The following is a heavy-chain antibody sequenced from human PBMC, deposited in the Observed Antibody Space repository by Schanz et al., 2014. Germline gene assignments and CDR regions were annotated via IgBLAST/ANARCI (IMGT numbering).Heavy chain of an antibody. D-gene: IGHD1-26*01. J-gene: IGHJ2*01. CDR1: GFIFSNYG. V-gene: IGHV3-48*04. CDR3: ARNRGSGGQNWYFDL. Sequence: ERLVESGGGVVQPGRSLRLSCAASGFIFSNYGMHWVRQAPGGGLEWVSYISSSSSTRYYADSVKGRFTISRDNTKNSLFLQLNSLRADDTAVYYCARNRGSGGQNWYFDLWGRGTLVTVSS. CDR2: ISSSSSTR.